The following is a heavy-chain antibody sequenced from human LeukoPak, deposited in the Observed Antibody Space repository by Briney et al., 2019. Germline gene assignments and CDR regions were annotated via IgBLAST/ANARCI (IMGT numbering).Heavy chain of an antibody. CDR2: IYYIGST. D-gene: IGHD2-15*01. V-gene: IGHV4-59*01. Sequence: SETLSLTCTVSGGSIRNYYWSWIRQPPGKGLEWIGYIYYIGSTNYNPSLKSRLTISVDTSKKQLSLKLTSVTAADTAVYYCARPNTYCSGGSCYSGDYWGQGTLVTVSS. CDR1: GGSIRNYY. J-gene: IGHJ4*02. CDR3: ARPNTYCSGGSCYSGDY.